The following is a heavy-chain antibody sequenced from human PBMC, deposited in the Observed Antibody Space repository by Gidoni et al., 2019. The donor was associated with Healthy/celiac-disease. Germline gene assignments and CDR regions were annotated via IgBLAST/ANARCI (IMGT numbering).Heavy chain of an antibody. CDR2: IYYSGTT. Sequence: QLQLQESGPGLVKPSQTLSLTCTVSSCSIISGCYYLSWIRQHPGKGLEWIGYIYYSGTTYYNPSIKSRVTISVDTSKNQFSLKLSSVTAADTAVYYCARETSSYSGSYFFDYWGQGTLVTVSS. J-gene: IGHJ4*02. CDR3: ARETSSYSGSYFFDY. CDR1: SCSIISGCYY. D-gene: IGHD1-26*01. V-gene: IGHV4-31*03.